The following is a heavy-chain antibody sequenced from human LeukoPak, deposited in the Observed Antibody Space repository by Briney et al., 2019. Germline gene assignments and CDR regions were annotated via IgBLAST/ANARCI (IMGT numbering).Heavy chain of an antibody. CDR2: IYSGNT. J-gene: IGHJ3*01. Sequence: PGGSLRLSCAASGFVVSATSMSWVRQPPGKGLEWVSIIYSGNTRYADSVKGRFTISRDMSKNTLYLQMNSLRGDDTALYYCARSPNNFYYDRSGYHPLDTFDERGQGTMVTVSS. CDR1: GFVVSATS. V-gene: IGHV3-66*03. CDR3: ARSPNNFYYDRSGYHPLDTFDE. D-gene: IGHD3-22*01.